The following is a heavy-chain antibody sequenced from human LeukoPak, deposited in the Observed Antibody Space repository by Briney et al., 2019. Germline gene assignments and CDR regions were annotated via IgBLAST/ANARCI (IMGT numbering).Heavy chain of an antibody. J-gene: IGHJ4*02. D-gene: IGHD6-19*01. CDR2: INPNNGGT. V-gene: IGHV1-2*06. CDR1: GYTFTGYY. Sequence: ASVKVSCKASGYTFTGYYMHWVRQAPGQGLEWMGRINPNNGGTDYAQKFQGRVTITRDTSISTVYMELSRLRSDDTAVYYCARESAVAAYFDSWGQGTLVTVSS. CDR3: ARESAVAAYFDS.